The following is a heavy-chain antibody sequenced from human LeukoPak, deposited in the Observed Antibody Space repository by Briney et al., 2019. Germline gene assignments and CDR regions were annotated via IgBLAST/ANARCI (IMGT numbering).Heavy chain of an antibody. CDR1: GFTFSSYA. Sequence: PGGSLRLSCAASGFTFSSYAMSWVRQPPGKGLEWVSAITGSGGNTYYADSVKGRFTISRDNSKNTVYLQVNSLRAEDTAVYYCAKTSGWPYYFDYWGQGTLVTVSS. D-gene: IGHD6-19*01. J-gene: IGHJ4*02. CDR2: ITGSGGNT. V-gene: IGHV3-23*01. CDR3: AKTSGWPYYFDY.